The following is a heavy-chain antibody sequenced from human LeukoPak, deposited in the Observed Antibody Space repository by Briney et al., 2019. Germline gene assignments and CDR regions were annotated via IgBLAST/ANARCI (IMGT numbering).Heavy chain of an antibody. D-gene: IGHD5-12*01. CDR1: GFTFSSYA. CDR2: ISGSGGST. V-gene: IGHV3-23*01. J-gene: IGHJ4*02. Sequence: GGSPRLSCAASGFTFSSYAMSWVRQAPGKGLEWVSAISGSGGSTYYADSVKGRFTISRDNSKNTLYLQMNSLRAEDTAVYYCAKVPFVGYDSAVFFDYWGQGTLVTVSS. CDR3: AKVPFVGYDSAVFFDY.